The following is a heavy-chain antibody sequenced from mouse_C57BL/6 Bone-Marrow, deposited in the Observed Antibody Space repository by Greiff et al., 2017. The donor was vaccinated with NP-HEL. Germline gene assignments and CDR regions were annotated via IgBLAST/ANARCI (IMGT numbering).Heavy chain of an antibody. Sequence: QVQLKQPGAELVRPGTSVKLSCKASGYTFTSYWMHWVKQRPGQGLEWIGVIDPSDSYTNYNQKFKGKATLTVDTSSSTAYMQLSSLTSEDSAVYYCARVSTMVKWVAYWGQGTLVTVSA. CDR2: IDPSDSYT. J-gene: IGHJ3*01. CDR3: ARVSTMVKWVAY. D-gene: IGHD2-2*01. CDR1: GYTFTSYW. V-gene: IGHV1-59*01.